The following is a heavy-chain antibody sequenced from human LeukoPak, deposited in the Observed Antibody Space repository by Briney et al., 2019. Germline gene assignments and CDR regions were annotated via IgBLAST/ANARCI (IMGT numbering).Heavy chain of an antibody. D-gene: IGHD3-22*01. Sequence: GGSLRLSCAASGFTFSNYWMHWVRQAPGRGLEWVSAISGSGGSTYYADSVKGRFTISRDNSKNTLYVQMKSLRAEDTAVYYCAKARDSSGLFDYWGQGTLGTVSS. CDR3: AKARDSSGLFDY. CDR1: GFTFSNYW. V-gene: IGHV3-23*01. J-gene: IGHJ4*02. CDR2: ISGSGGST.